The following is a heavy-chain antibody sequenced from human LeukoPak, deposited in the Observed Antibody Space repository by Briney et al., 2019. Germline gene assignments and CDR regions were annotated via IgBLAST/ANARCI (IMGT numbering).Heavy chain of an antibody. CDR3: ARHRSKWLQSSFDY. Sequence: SETLSLTCTVSGGSISSSSYYWGWIRQPPGKGLEWIGSIYYSGSTYYNPSLKSRVTISVDTSKNQFSLKLTSVTAADTAVYYCARHRSKWLQSSFDYWGQGTLVTVSS. J-gene: IGHJ4*02. CDR1: GGSISSSSYY. D-gene: IGHD5-24*01. CDR2: IYYSGST. V-gene: IGHV4-39*07.